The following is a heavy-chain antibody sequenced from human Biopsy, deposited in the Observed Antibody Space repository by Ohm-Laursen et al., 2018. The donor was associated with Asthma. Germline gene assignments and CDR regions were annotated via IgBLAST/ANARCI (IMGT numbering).Heavy chain of an antibody. CDR2: VNTGNGDT. V-gene: IGHV1-3*04. Sequence: ASVKVSCKASGYNFISFAIHWARHAPGQRLEWMGWVNTGNGDTKYSQKFQGRVTITRDTSASTAYMELRSLRSEDTATYYCARTYYDFLTGQVKDVFGVWGQGTMVTVSS. CDR1: GYNFISFA. J-gene: IGHJ3*01. CDR3: ARTYYDFLTGQVKDVFGV. D-gene: IGHD3-9*01.